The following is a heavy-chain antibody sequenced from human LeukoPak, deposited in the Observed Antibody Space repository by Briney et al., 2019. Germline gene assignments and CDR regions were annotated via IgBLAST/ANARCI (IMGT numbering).Heavy chain of an antibody. CDR2: IYSGGST. CDR3: ARDNLDSSGWPRFDY. V-gene: IGHV3-53*01. J-gene: IGHJ4*02. CDR1: GFTFSSYA. D-gene: IGHD6-19*01. Sequence: GGSLRLSCATSGFTFSSYAMSWVRQAPGKGLEWVSVIYSGGSTYYADSVKGRFTISRDNSKNTLYLQMNSLRAEDTAVYYCARDNLDSSGWPRFDYWGQGTLVTVSS.